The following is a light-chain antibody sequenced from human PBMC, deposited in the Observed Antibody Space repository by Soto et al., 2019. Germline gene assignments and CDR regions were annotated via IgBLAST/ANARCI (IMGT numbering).Light chain of an antibody. Sequence: ETVMTQSPATLSVFPGERVTLSCRASQSVSDHLAWYQQKPGQAPRLLIYGASTRATGVPARFSGSASGTDFTLTISSLQSEDFAVYYCQHYSNWPPWTFGQGTKVDIK. CDR2: GAS. CDR3: QHYSNWPPWT. J-gene: IGKJ1*01. CDR1: QSVSDH. V-gene: IGKV3-15*01.